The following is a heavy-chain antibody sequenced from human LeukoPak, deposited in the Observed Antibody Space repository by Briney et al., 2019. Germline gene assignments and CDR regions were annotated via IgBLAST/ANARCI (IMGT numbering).Heavy chain of an antibody. CDR1: GGSISSYY. CDR3: ARTYSGSYTGPFDI. V-gene: IGHV4-59*08. Sequence: SETLSLTCTVSGGSISSYYWSWIRQPPGQGLEWIASMLHSGSTYYNPSLKSRVTISVETSKNEISLKVSSVTAADTAVYHCARTYSGSYTGPFDIWGQGTLVTVSS. CDR2: MLHSGST. D-gene: IGHD1-26*01. J-gene: IGHJ3*02.